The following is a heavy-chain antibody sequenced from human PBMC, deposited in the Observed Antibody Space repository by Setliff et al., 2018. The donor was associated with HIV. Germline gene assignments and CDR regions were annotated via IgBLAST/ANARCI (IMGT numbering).Heavy chain of an antibody. CDR1: GGSFSEYY. J-gene: IGHJ5*02. V-gene: IGHV4-34*09. CDR2: IYYTGTT. CDR3: SRGTYYKGLDP. Sequence: PSETLSLTCAVYGGSFSEYYWSWIRQSPGKGLEWIGSIYYTGTTNYNPSLESRLTISIDTSQNHFSLKLTSVTAADTALYFCSRGTYYKGLDPWGQGTLVTVSS. D-gene: IGHD3-10*01.